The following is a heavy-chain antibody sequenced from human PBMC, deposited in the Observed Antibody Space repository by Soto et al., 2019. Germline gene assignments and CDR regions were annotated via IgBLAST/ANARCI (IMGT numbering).Heavy chain of an antibody. J-gene: IGHJ6*02. CDR2: ISAYNGNT. CDR3: ARAPPSGPGSYPRLYYYYGMDV. Sequence: ASVKVSCKASGYTFTSYGISWVRQAPGQGLEWMGWISAYNGNTNYAQKLQGRVTMTTDTSTSTAYMELRSLRSDDTAVYYCARAPPSGPGSYPRLYYYYGMDVWGQGTTVTVSS. D-gene: IGHD3-10*01. V-gene: IGHV1-18*01. CDR1: GYTFTSYG.